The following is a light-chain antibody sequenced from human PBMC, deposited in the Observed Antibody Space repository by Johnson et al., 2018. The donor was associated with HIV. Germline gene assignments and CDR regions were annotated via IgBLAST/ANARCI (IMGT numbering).Light chain of an antibody. J-gene: IGLJ1*01. CDR1: SSNIGNNY. V-gene: IGLV1-51*01. Sequence: QSVLTQPPSVSAAPGQKVTISCSGSSSNIGNNYVSWYQQLPGTAPKLLIYDNNKRPSGIPDRFSGSKSGTSATLGITGLQTGDEAYYYCGTRDSSLSACLYVFGSWTNVTVL. CDR3: GTRDSSLSACLYV. CDR2: DNN.